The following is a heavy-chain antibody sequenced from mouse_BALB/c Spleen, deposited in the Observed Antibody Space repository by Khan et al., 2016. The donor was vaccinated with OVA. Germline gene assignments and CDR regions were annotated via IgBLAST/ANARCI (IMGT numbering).Heavy chain of an antibody. J-gene: IGHJ2*01. CDR2: IDPANGNT. V-gene: IGHV14-3*02. Sequence: EVQLQQSGAELVKPGASVKLSCTASGFNIKDTYMHWVKQRPEQGLEWIGRIDPANGNTKYDPKFQGKATITADTYSKTAYLPHSSLTTEDTAGYYCARINAWCQGTTLTVSS. CDR3: ARINA. CDR1: GFNIKDTY.